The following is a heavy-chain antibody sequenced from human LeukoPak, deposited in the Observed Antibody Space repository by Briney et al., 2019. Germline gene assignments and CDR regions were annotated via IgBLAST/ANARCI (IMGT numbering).Heavy chain of an antibody. CDR3: ARMEGYYDSSGYYSSGMDV. D-gene: IGHD3-22*01. CDR1: AGSISSSSYY. Sequence: SETLPLTCTVSAGSISSSSYYWGWIRQPPGKGLEWIGSIYYSGSTYYNPSLKSRVTISVDTSKNQFSLKLSSVTAADTAVYYCARMEGYYDSSGYYSSGMDVWGQGTTVIVSS. J-gene: IGHJ6*02. CDR2: IYYSGST. V-gene: IGHV4-39*07.